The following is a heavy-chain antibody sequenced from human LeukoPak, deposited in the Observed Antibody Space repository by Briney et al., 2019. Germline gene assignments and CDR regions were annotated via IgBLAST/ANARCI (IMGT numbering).Heavy chain of an antibody. CDR1: GYTLTELS. CDR2: FDPEYGET. Sequence: ASVKVSCKVSGYTLTELSMHWVRQAPGKGLEWMGGFDPEYGETIYAQKFQGRVTMTEDTTTDTAYMDLSSLRSEDTAVYYCAPVFAVAGLDCWGHPAIVTFSS. CDR3: APVFAVAGLDC. D-gene: IGHD6-19*01. V-gene: IGHV1-24*01. J-gene: IGHJ4*03.